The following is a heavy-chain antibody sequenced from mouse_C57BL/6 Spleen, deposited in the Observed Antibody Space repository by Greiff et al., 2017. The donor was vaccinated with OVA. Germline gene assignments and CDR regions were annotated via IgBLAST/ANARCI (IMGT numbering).Heavy chain of an antibody. J-gene: IGHJ4*01. CDR2: IWGDGGT. V-gene: IGHV2-3*01. Sequence: QVQLKESGPGLVAPSQSLSITCTVSGFSLTSYCVSWVRQPPGQGLEWLGVIWGDGGTNYHSALISSLSTSKDNSKSQVFLKLNSLQTEDTATYYCAAPAYAMDYWGQGTSVTVSS. CDR1: GFSLTSYC. CDR3: AAPAYAMDY.